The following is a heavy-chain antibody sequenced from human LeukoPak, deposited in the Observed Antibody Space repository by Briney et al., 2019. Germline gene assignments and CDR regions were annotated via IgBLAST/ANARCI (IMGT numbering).Heavy chain of an antibody. V-gene: IGHV1-2*02. CDR1: GYTFTGYY. CDR2: INPNSGGT. J-gene: IGHJ4*02. Sequence: ASVKVSCKASGYTFTGYYMHWVRQAPGQGLEWMGWINPNSGGTNYAQKFQGRVTMTRDTSISTAYMELSRLRSGDTAVYYCAREVSYYYDSSGYDFPYWGQGTLVTVSS. D-gene: IGHD3-22*01. CDR3: AREVSYYYDSSGYDFPY.